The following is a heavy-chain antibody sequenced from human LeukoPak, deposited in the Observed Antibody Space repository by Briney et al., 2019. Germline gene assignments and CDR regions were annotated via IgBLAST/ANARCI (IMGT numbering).Heavy chain of an antibody. J-gene: IGHJ4*02. CDR2: IYPGDSDT. CDR1: EYSLTTYW. CDR3: ARQSTFLAYGDYMY. D-gene: IGHD4-17*01. V-gene: IGHV5-51*01. Sequence: GESLKISCKGSEYSLTTYWIGWVRQMPGKGLEWMGIIYPGDSDTRYSPSFQGQVTISADKSISTAYLQWSSLKASDTAMYYCARQSTFLAYGDYMYWGQGTLVTVSS.